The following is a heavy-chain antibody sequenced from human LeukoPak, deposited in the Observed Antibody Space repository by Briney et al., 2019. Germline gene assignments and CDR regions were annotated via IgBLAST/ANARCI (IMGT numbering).Heavy chain of an antibody. V-gene: IGHV1-46*01. Sequence: ASVKVSCKASGYTFTDYYLHWVRQAPGQGLEWMGIINPSGGSTSYAQKFQGRVTMSRDTSTSTVYMELSSLRSEDTAVYYCARWHSSSWSDYWGQGTLVTVSS. J-gene: IGHJ4*02. CDR3: ARWHSSSWSDY. D-gene: IGHD6-13*01. CDR2: INPSGGST. CDR1: GYTFTDYY.